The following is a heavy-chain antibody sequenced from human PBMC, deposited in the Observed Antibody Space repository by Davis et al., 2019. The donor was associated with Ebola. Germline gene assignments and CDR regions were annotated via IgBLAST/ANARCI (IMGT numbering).Heavy chain of an antibody. J-gene: IGHJ4*02. CDR3: ARDYDIVLVRGGRDY. D-gene: IGHD2-8*02. V-gene: IGHV3-11*04. CDR1: GFTFSDYY. CDR2: ISSSGSTI. Sequence: GESLKISCAASGFTFSDYYMSWIRQAPGKGLEWVSYISSSGSTIYYADSVKGRFTISRDNSKNTLYLQMNSLRAEDTAVYYCARDYDIVLVRGGRDYWGQGTLVTVSS.